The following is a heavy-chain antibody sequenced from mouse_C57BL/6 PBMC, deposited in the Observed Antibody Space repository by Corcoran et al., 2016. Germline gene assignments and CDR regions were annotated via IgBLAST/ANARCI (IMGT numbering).Heavy chain of an antibody. J-gene: IGHJ2*01. Sequence: QIQLVQSGPELKKPGETVKISCKASGYTFTTYGMSWVKQAPGKGLKWMGWINTYSGVPTYADDFKVRFAFSLETSASTAYLQINNLKNEDTATYFCATGTYFDYWGQGTTLTVSS. V-gene: IGHV9-3*01. CDR3: ATGTYFDY. D-gene: IGHD4-1*01. CDR1: GYTFTTYG. CDR2: INTYSGVP.